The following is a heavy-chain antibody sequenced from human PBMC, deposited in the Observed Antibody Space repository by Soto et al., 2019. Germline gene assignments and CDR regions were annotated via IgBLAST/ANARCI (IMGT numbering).Heavy chain of an antibody. CDR2: IIPIFGTA. Sequence: ASVKVSCKASGGTFSSYAISWVRQAPGQGLEWMGGIIPIFGTANYAQKFQGRVTITADESTSTAYMELSGLRSEDTAVYYCASWSGSSPYAFDIWGQGTMVTVSS. CDR3: ASWSGSSPYAFDI. V-gene: IGHV1-69*13. J-gene: IGHJ3*02. CDR1: GGTFSSYA. D-gene: IGHD1-26*01.